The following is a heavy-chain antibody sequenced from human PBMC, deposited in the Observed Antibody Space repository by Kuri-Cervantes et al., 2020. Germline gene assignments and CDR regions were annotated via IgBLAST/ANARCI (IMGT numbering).Heavy chain of an antibody. V-gene: IGHV4-30-4*01. J-gene: IGHJ4*02. Sequence: LRLSCAVSGGSISNSDNYWSWIRQPPEKGLEWIGYIYTSGSTNYNPSLKSRVTISVDTSKNQFSLKLSSVTAADTAVYYCARPNPVGTVGDWGQGTLVTVSS. CDR2: IYTSGST. D-gene: IGHD5-18*01. CDR3: ARPNPVGTVGD. CDR1: GGSISNSDNY.